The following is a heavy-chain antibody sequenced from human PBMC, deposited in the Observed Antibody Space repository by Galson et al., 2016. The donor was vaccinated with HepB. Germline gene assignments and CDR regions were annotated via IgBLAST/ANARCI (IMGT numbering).Heavy chain of an antibody. CDR2: DSMDGRRK. Sequence: SLRLSCAGSGFLFRGYGMHWVRQAPGKGLEWVAADSMDGRRKFYSDSVRGRFTISRDKSNNMLFLQMDSLRPDDTAVYYCAKRHEFCPPVGCSVDYWGQGTLGSVSS. D-gene: IGHD3-10*02. CDR3: AKRHEFCPPVGCSVDY. V-gene: IGHV3-30*18. J-gene: IGHJ4*02. CDR1: GFLFRGYG.